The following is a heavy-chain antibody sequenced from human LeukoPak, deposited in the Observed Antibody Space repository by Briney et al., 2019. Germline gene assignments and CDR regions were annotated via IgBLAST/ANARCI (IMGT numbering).Heavy chain of an antibody. J-gene: IGHJ4*02. CDR2: ISAYNGNT. Sequence: ASVKVSCKASGYTFTSYGISWVRQAPGQGLEWMGRISAYNGNTNYAQKLQGRVTMTTDTSTSTAYMELRSLRSDDTAVYYCARATVVTPTRGYFDYWGQGTLVTVSS. V-gene: IGHV1-18*01. CDR1: GYTFTSYG. D-gene: IGHD4-23*01. CDR3: ARATVVTPTRGYFDY.